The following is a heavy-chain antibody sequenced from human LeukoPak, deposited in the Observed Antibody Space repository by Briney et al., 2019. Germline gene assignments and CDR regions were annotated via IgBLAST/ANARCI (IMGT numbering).Heavy chain of an antibody. J-gene: IGHJ4*02. D-gene: IGHD5-24*01. CDR2: IYHSGST. Sequence: SETLSLTCAVSGYSISSGYYWGWIRQPPGKGLEWIGSIYHSGSTYYNPSLKSRVTITVDTSKNQFSLKLSSVTAADTAVYYCARRRVEMATFDYWGQGTLVTVSS. CDR3: ARRRVEMATFDY. V-gene: IGHV4-38-2*01. CDR1: GYSISSGYY.